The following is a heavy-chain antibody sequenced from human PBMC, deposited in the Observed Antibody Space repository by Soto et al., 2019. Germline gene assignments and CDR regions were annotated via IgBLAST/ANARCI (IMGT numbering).Heavy chain of an antibody. Sequence: TLSLTCAVSGGSISSGGYSWSWLRQPPGKGLEWIGYIYHSGSTYYNPSLKSRVTISVDRSKNQFSLKLSSVTAADTAVYYCARMVVAATDYFDYWGQGTLVTVSS. CDR1: GGSISSGGYS. J-gene: IGHJ4*02. CDR3: ARMVVAATDYFDY. D-gene: IGHD2-15*01. V-gene: IGHV4-30-2*01. CDR2: IYHSGST.